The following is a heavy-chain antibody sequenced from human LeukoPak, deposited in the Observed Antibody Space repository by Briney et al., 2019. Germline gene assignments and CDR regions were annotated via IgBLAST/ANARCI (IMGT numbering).Heavy chain of an antibody. V-gene: IGHV3-64D*09. J-gene: IGHJ3*02. D-gene: IGHD3-22*01. CDR3: VKCSSGYYIDPFDI. CDR1: GFTFSIYA. CDR2: ISSNGGST. Sequence: GGSLRLFCSASGFTFSIYAMHWARQAPGKGLEYVSAISSNGGSTYYADSVKGRFTISRDNSKNTLYLQMSSLRAEDTAVYYCVKCSSGYYIDPFDIWGQGTMVTVSS.